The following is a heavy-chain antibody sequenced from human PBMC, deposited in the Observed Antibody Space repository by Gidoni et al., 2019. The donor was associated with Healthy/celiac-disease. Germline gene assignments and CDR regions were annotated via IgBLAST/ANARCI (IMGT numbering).Heavy chain of an antibody. CDR3: ARGGGAVAGSDY. CDR1: VYTFTSYD. Sequence: QVQLVQSGSEVKQPGASVRVSCTASVYTFTSYDINWVRQATGQVLEWIGWMNPKRGNTGYAQKCQGRVTMTRNTAISTAYMELSSLRSEDTAVYYCARGGGAVAGSDYWCQGTLVTVS. V-gene: IGHV1-8*01. D-gene: IGHD6-19*01. J-gene: IGHJ4*02. CDR2: MNPKRGNT.